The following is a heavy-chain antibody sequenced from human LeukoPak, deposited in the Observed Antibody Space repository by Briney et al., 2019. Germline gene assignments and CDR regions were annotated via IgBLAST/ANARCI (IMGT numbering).Heavy chain of an antibody. Sequence: SETLSLTCTVSGGSISSGSYYWSWIRQPAGKGLEWIGRIYTSGSTNYNPSLKSRVTISVDTSKNQFSLKLSSVTAADTAVYYCARDLYYDYVWGSYRYPPDAFDIWGQGTMVTVSS. CDR1: GGSISSGSYY. D-gene: IGHD3-16*02. V-gene: IGHV4-61*02. CDR2: IYTSGST. J-gene: IGHJ3*02. CDR3: ARDLYYDYVWGSYRYPPDAFDI.